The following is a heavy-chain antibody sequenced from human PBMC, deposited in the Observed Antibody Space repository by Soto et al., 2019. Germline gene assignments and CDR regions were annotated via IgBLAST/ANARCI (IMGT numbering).Heavy chain of an antibody. CDR3: ARGEYYDYVWGSYPNSAFDY. J-gene: IGHJ4*02. CDR1: GFTFSSYA. D-gene: IGHD3-16*02. Sequence: LRLSCAASGFTFSSYAMHWVRQAPGKGLEWVAVISYDGSNKYYADSVKGRFTISRDNSKNTLYLQMNSLRAEDTAVYYCARGEYYDYVWGSYPNSAFDYWGQGTLVTVSS. CDR2: ISYDGSNK. V-gene: IGHV3-30-3*01.